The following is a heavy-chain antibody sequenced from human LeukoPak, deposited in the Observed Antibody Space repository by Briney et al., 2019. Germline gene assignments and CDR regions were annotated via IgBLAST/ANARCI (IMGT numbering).Heavy chain of an antibody. V-gene: IGHV4-38-2*01. J-gene: IGHJ4*02. CDR2: IYHSGST. Sequence: PSETLSLTCAVSGYSISSGYYWGWIRQPPGKGLEWIGSIYHSGSTYYNPSLKSRVTISVDTSKNQFSLKLSSVTAADTAAYYCASSHYWGQGTLVTVSS. CDR3: ASSHY. CDR1: GYSISSGYY.